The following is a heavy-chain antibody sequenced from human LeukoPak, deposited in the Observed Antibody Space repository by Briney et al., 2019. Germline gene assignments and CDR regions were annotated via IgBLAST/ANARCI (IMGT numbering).Heavy chain of an antibody. J-gene: IGHJ4*02. CDR1: GFTFSSYA. CDR2: ISGSGGST. V-gene: IGHV3-23*01. Sequence: PGGSLRLSCAASGFTFSSYAMSWVRQAPGKGLEWVSAISGSGGSTYYADSVKGRFTISRDNSKNTLYLQMNSLRAEDTAVYYCAKKLGRYYDSSGYYYVVSGFDYWGQGTLVTVSS. D-gene: IGHD3-22*01. CDR3: AKKLGRYYDSSGYYYVVSGFDY.